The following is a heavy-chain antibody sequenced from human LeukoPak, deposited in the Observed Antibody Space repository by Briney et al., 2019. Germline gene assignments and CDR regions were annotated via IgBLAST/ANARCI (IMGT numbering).Heavy chain of an antibody. Sequence: GGSLRLSCAASGFTFSSYAMSWVRQAPGKGLEWVSAISGSGGSTYYADSVKGWFTISRDNSKNTLYLQMNSLRAEDTAVYYCAKNIVGVISGAFDYWGQGTLVTVSS. CDR2: ISGSGGST. CDR1: GFTFSSYA. V-gene: IGHV3-23*01. J-gene: IGHJ4*02. D-gene: IGHD1-26*01. CDR3: AKNIVGVISGAFDY.